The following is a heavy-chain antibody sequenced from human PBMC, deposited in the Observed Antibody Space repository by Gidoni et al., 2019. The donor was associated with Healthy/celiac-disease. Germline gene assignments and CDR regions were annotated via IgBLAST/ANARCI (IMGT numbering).Heavy chain of an antibody. CDR1: GFHFSDYD. D-gene: IGHD4-4*01. CDR3: ARNTYFSQYTSNWHNDY. Sequence: QVQLVESGGGLVKPGGSLRLSCGASGFHFSDYDMSWISQAPGKGREWIYYISGGGGTTFYADSVKGRCTISRDNAKNSLYLQMSSLRAEDTAVYFCARNTYFSQYTSNWHNDYWGQGTLVTVSS. V-gene: IGHV3-11*01. J-gene: IGHJ4*02. CDR2: ISGGGGTT.